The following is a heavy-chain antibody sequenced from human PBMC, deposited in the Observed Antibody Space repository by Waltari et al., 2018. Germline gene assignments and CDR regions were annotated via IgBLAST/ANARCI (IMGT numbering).Heavy chain of an antibody. J-gene: IGHJ2*01. CDR2: FYYSGGT. Sequence: QLQLQESGPGLVKPSETLSLTCTVSGGSISSSYYWAWIRQPPGKGREWIGSFYYSGGTYYNPSLKSRVAISVDPSKNQFSLKLNSVTAADTAVFYCGAGWFRDWYFDLWGRGTLVTVSS. D-gene: IGHD6-19*01. CDR1: GGSISSSYY. CDR3: GAGWFRDWYFDL. V-gene: IGHV4-39*07.